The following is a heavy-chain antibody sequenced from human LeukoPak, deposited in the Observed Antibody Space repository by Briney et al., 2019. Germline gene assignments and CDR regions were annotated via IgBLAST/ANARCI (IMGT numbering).Heavy chain of an antibody. CDR2: IKSDGSTT. V-gene: IGHV3-74*01. CDR3: ARDRGYTQDY. Sequence: GGSLRLSCAASGFTFSNYWMHWVRPAPGKELVGVSRIKSDGSTTNYADSVKGRFTISRDNAKNTLYLQMNSLRAEDTAVYYCARDRGYTQDYWGQGTLVSVSS. CDR1: GFTFSNYW. J-gene: IGHJ4*02. D-gene: IGHD5-12*01.